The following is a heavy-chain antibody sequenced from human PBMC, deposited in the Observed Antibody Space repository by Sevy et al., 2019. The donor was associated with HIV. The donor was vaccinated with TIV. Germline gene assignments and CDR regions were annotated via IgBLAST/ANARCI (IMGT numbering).Heavy chain of an antibody. V-gene: IGHV3-74*01. D-gene: IGHD2-2*01. Sequence: GGSLRLSCAASGFTFSNFWMHWVRQGPGKGLLWVSRINTDGNSISYADSVKGRFTISRDNAKTTVFLQMNSLRSEDTAVYYCARGTRGLPSSWGQGTLVTVSS. J-gene: IGHJ5*02. CDR1: GFTFSNFW. CDR2: INTDGNSI. CDR3: ARGTRGLPSS.